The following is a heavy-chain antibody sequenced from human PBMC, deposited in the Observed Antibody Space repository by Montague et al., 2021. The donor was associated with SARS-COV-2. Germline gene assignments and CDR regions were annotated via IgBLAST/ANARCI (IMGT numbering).Heavy chain of an antibody. D-gene: IGHD5/OR15-5a*01. J-gene: IGHJ5*02. CDR1: GASISTSTDH. Sequence: SETLSLTCSVSGASISTSTDHWAWIRQSPGKGLEWVGSFSYSDSTHYNPSLRSRVTISVDSSKNQFSLKLNSVTAADTAIYYCVRHMGHVLVSVTGANWFDPWGQGTLVTVSS. CDR3: VRHMGHVLVSVTGANWFDP. CDR2: FSYSDST. V-gene: IGHV4-39*01.